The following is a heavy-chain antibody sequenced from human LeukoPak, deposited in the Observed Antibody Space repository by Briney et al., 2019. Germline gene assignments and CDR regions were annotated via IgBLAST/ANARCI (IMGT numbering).Heavy chain of an antibody. CDR3: ARGGWSGYSYGSEPEKYLDY. Sequence: ASVKVSCKASGYTFTGYYIHWVRQAPGQGLEWMGWINPNSGGTNDAQKFQGRVTMTTDTSISTAYMELSRLRSDDTAVYYCARGGWSGYSYGSEPEKYLDYWGQGTLVTVSS. CDR2: INPNSGGT. V-gene: IGHV1-2*02. D-gene: IGHD5-18*01. CDR1: GYTFTGYY. J-gene: IGHJ4*02.